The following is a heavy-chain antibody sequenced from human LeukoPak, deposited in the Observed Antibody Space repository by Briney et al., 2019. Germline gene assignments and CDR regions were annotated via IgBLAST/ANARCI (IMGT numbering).Heavy chain of an antibody. CDR2: INHSRST. D-gene: IGHD2-21*02. J-gene: IGHJ4*02. V-gene: IGHV4-34*01. CDR1: GGSFSGYY. CDR3: ASPAIGPFDY. Sequence: SETLSLTCAVYGGSFSGYYWSWIRQPPGKGLEWIGEINHSRSTNYNPSLKSRVTISVDTSKNQFSLKLSSVTAADTAVYYCASPAIGPFDYWGQGTLVTVSS.